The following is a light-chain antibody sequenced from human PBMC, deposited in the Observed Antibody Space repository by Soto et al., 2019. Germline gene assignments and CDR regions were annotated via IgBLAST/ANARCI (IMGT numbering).Light chain of an antibody. CDR2: EVS. V-gene: IGLV2-23*02. Sequence: QSALTQPASVSGSPGQSITISCTGTSSDVGRYNLVSWYQQHPDKAPKRMIYEVSKRPSGVSNRFSGSKSGNTASLTISGLQAEDEANYYCCSYAGSSTFWVFGGGTKLTVL. CDR3: CSYAGSSTFWV. J-gene: IGLJ3*02. CDR1: SSDVGRYNL.